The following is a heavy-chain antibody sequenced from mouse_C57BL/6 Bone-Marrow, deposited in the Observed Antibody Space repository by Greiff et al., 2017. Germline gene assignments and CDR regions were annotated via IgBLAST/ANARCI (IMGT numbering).Heavy chain of an antibody. V-gene: IGHV1-61*01. J-gene: IGHJ4*01. Sequence: VQLQQPGAELVRPGSSVKLSCKASGYTFTSYWMDWVKQRPGQGLEWIGNIYPSDSETHYNHKFKDKGTLTVDKSSSTAYLQLSSLTSEDSSVYYCARSNYVSYYAMDYWGQGTSVTVSS. CDR3: ARSNYVSYYAMDY. CDR1: GYTFTSYW. D-gene: IGHD2-5*01. CDR2: IYPSDSET.